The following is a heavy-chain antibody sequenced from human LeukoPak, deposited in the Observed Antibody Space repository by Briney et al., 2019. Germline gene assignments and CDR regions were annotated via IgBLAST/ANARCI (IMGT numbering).Heavy chain of an antibody. J-gene: IGHJ4*02. CDR3: ATHSYYYGSGSYPHYLDY. CDR1: GFTFDDYA. V-gene: IGHV3-43*02. Sequence: GGSLRLSCAASGFTFDDYAMHWVRQGPGKGLEWVSAISGDGGSTYYADSVKGRFTTSRDNSKNSLYLQMNSLRTEDTALYYCATHSYYYGSGSYPHYLDYWGQGTLVTVSA. CDR2: ISGDGGST. D-gene: IGHD3-10*01.